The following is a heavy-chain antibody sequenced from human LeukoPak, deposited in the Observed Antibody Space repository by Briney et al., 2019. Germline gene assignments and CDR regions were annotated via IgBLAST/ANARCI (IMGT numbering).Heavy chain of an antibody. Sequence: GGSLRLSCAASGFTFSDYYMSWIRQAPGKGLEWVSYISSGGSTIYYADSVKGRFTISRDNAKNSLYLQMNSLRADDTAVYYCARDRIQLWLMNNWFDPWGQGTLVTVSP. J-gene: IGHJ5*02. CDR1: GFTFSDYY. CDR3: ARDRIQLWLMNNWFDP. V-gene: IGHV3-11*01. CDR2: ISSGGSTI. D-gene: IGHD5-18*01.